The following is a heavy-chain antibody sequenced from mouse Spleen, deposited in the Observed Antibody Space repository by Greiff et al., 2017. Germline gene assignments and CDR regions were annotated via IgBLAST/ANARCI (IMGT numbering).Heavy chain of an antibody. Sequence: EVQLKESGGGLVKPGGSLKLSCAASGFTFSSYAMSWVRQTPEKRLEWVATISDGGSYTYYPDNVKGRFTISRDNAKNNLYLQMSHLKSEDTAMYYCAREVTTMVTTWGAMDYWGQGTSVTVSS. V-gene: IGHV5-4*01. D-gene: IGHD2-1*01. CDR3: AREVTTMVTTWGAMDY. J-gene: IGHJ4*01. CDR2: ISDGGSYT. CDR1: GFTFSSYA.